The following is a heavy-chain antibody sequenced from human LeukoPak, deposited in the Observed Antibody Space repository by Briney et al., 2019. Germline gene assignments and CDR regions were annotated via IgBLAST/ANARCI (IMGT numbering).Heavy chain of an antibody. D-gene: IGHD3-10*01. CDR2: INPSGGST. CDR1: GYTFTSCY. Sequence: ASVKVSCKASGYTFTSCYMHWVRQAPGQGLEWMGIINPSGGSTSYAQKFQGRVTMTRDMSTSTVYMELSSLRSEDTAVYYCARAYYGSALDIWGQGTMVTVSS. J-gene: IGHJ3*02. V-gene: IGHV1-46*01. CDR3: ARAYYGSALDI.